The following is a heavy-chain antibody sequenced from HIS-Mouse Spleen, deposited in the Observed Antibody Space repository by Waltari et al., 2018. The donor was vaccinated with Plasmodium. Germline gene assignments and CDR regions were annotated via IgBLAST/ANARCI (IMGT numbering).Heavy chain of an antibody. V-gene: IGHV1-2*02. Sequence: QVQLVQSGAEVKKPGASVKVSCTASGYTFTGHYMHWVRPAPGQGLEWMGWINPNSGGTNYAQKFQGRVTMTRDTSISTAYMELSRLRSDDTAVYYCARDLAAAGHFDYWGQGTLVTVSS. J-gene: IGHJ4*02. D-gene: IGHD6-13*01. CDR1: GYTFTGHY. CDR3: ARDLAAAGHFDY. CDR2: INPNSGGT.